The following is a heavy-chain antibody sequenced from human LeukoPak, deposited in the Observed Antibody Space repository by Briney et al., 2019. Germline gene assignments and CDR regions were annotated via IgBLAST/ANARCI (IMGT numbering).Heavy chain of an antibody. V-gene: IGHV1-18*01. Sequence: ASVKVSCKTSGYTFTSYDINWVRQAPGQGLEWMGWISAYNGNTNYAQKLQGRVTMTTDTSTSTAYMELRSLRSDDTAVYYCARAVAGKGDYWGQGTLVTVSS. D-gene: IGHD6-19*01. CDR1: GYTFTSYD. CDR2: ISAYNGNT. CDR3: ARAVAGKGDY. J-gene: IGHJ4*02.